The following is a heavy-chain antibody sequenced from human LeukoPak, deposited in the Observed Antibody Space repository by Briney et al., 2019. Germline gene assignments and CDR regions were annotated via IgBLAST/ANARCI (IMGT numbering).Heavy chain of an antibody. CDR2: IYYSGST. D-gene: IGHD6-19*01. Sequence: SETLSLTCTVSGGSISSYYWSWIRQPPGKGLEWIGYIYYSGSTNYNPSLKSRVTISVDTSKNQFSLKLSSVTAADTAVYYCARLGYSSGWYYFDYWGQGTLVTVSS. V-gene: IGHV4-59*01. CDR1: GGSISSYY. J-gene: IGHJ4*02. CDR3: ARLGYSSGWYYFDY.